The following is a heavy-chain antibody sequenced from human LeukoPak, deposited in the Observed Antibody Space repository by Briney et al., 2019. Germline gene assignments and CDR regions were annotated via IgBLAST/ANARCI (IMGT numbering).Heavy chain of an antibody. Sequence: SETLSLTCAVYGGSFSGYYWSWIRQPPGKGLEWIGEINHSGSTNYNPSLKSRVTISVDTSKNQFSLKLSSVTAADTAVYYCARGGLIYFDYWGQGTLVTVSS. CDR3: ARGGLIYFDY. D-gene: IGHD2-8*01. J-gene: IGHJ4*02. CDR2: INHSGST. CDR1: GGSFSGYY. V-gene: IGHV4-34*01.